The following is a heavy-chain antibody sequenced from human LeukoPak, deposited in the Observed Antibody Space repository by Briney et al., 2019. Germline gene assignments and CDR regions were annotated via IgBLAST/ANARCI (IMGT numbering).Heavy chain of an antibody. CDR1: GFTFSSYG. J-gene: IGHJ6*02. CDR2: IWYDGSNK. V-gene: IGHV3-33*01. D-gene: IGHD2-2*01. CDR3: ARDKYRYYGMDV. Sequence: QPGRSLRLSCAASGFTFSSYGMHWVRQAPGKGQEWVAVIWYDGSNKYYADSVKGRFTISRDNSKNTLYLQMNSLRAEDTAVYYCARDKYRYYGMDVWGQGTTVTVSS.